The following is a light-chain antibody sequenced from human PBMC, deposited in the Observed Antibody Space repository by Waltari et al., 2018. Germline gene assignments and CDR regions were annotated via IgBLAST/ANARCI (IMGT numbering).Light chain of an antibody. CDR2: WAS. CDR1: QSVLYSSNNKNY. CDR3: QQYYSTPRT. Sequence: DIVMTQSPDSLAVSLGERAIISCKYSQSVLYSSNNKNYLAWYQQKPGQPPKLLISWASARESGVPDRFSGSGSGTDFTLTISSLRTEDVAVYYCQQYYSTPRTFGQGTKVEIK. V-gene: IGKV4-1*01. J-gene: IGKJ1*01.